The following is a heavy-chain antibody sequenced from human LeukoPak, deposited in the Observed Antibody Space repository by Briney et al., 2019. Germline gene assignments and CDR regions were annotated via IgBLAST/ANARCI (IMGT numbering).Heavy chain of an antibody. CDR2: IWYDGSNK. V-gene: IGHV3-33*06. CDR1: GFTFSSYG. D-gene: IGHD3-22*01. J-gene: IGHJ4*02. Sequence: PGGSLRLSCAASGFTFSSYGMHWVRQAPGKGLEWVAVIWYDGSNKYYADSVKGRFTISRDNSKNTLYLQMNSLRAEDTAVYYCAKTLGYYYDSSGYYYGYWGQGTLVTVSS. CDR3: AKTLGYYYDSSGYYYGY.